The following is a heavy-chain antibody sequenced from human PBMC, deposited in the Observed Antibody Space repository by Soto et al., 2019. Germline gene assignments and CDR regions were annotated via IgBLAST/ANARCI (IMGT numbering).Heavy chain of an antibody. J-gene: IGHJ5*02. CDR3: ARDRQGTMVRGNWFDP. V-gene: IGHV3-33*01. CDR2: IWYDGSNK. Sequence: GGSLRLSCAASGFTFSSYGMHWVRQAPGKGLEWVAVIWYDGSNKYYADSVKGRFTISRDNSKNTLYLQMNSLRAEDTAVYYCARDRQGTMVRGNWFDPWGQGTLVTVSS. D-gene: IGHD3-10*01. CDR1: GFTFSSYG.